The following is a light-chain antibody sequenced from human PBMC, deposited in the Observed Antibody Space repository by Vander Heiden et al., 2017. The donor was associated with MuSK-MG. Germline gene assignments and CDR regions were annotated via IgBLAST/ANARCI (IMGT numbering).Light chain of an antibody. CDR1: QSVSRY. CDR3: QQRSNWPLT. J-gene: IGKJ4*01. Sequence: ALTLSPATVSLSPGERATLSCRASQSVSRYLAWYQQKSGQPPRLLIYDASNRATGISARFSGSESGTDFTLTISSLEPEDFAVYYCQQRSNWPLTFAAWAKVEIK. CDR2: DAS. V-gene: IGKV3-11*01.